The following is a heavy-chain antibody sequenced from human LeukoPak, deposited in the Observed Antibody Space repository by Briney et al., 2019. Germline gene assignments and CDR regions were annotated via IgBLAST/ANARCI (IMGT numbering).Heavy chain of an antibody. D-gene: IGHD3-3*01. Sequence: GGSLRLSCAASGFTFSSYAMSWVRQAPGKGLEWVSAISGSGGSTYYADSVKGRFTISRDNSKNTLYLQMNSLGAEDTAVYYCAKDFWSGYYMKYYFDYWGQGTLVTVSS. V-gene: IGHV3-23*01. CDR1: GFTFSSYA. CDR2: ISGSGGST. CDR3: AKDFWSGYYMKYYFDY. J-gene: IGHJ4*02.